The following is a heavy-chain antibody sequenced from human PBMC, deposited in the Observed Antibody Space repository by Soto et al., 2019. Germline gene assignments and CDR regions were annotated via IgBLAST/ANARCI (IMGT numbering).Heavy chain of an antibody. Sequence: GGSRRFSWAASGFTFSSYARSWVRRAPVRGLKFSPAISGRGVSIYYAASVKGRFTISRDNSKNTLYLKMNSLRDEDTAVYYCAKHYLPDYYASSGYFGYWGQGTLVTVSS. CDR2: ISGRGVSI. V-gene: IGHV3-23*01. CDR3: AKHYLPDYYASSGYFGY. CDR1: GFTFSSYA. J-gene: IGHJ4*02. D-gene: IGHD3-22*01.